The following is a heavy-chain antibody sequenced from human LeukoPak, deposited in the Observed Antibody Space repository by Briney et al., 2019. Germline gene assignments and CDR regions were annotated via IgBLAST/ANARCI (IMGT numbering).Heavy chain of an antibody. CDR2: IRSKAYGGTT. CDR1: GFTFGDYA. Sequence: GGSLRLSCTASGFTFGDYAMTWVRQAPGKGLEWVGFIRSKAYGGTTEYATSVKGRFTISRDDSKSIAYLQMNSLKTEDTAVYYCTSYDPSDYYGMDVWGQGTTVTVSS. V-gene: IGHV3-49*04. CDR3: TSYDPSDYYGMDV. J-gene: IGHJ6*02. D-gene: IGHD5-12*01.